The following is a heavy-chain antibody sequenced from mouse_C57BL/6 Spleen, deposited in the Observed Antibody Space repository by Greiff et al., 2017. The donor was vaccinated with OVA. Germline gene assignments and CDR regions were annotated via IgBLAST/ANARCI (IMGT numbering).Heavy chain of an antibody. D-gene: IGHD2-3*01. Sequence: EVKLVESGPGLVKPSQSLSLTCSVTGYSITSGYYWNWIRQFPGNKLEWMGYISYDGSNNYNPSLKNRISITRDTSKNQFFLKLNSVTTEDTATYYCARDGYSYFDVWGTGTTVTVSS. CDR2: ISYDGSN. CDR3: ARDGYSYFDV. J-gene: IGHJ1*03. CDR1: GYSITSGYY. V-gene: IGHV3-6*01.